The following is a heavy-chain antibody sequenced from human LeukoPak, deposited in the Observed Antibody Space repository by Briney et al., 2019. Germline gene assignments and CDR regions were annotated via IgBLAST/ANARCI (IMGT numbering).Heavy chain of an antibody. V-gene: IGHV3-9*01. CDR1: GFTFDDYA. CDR3: AKDIYGRLVRWGGSGGYWVSASDI. CDR2: ISWNSGSI. D-gene: IGHD3-10*01. J-gene: IGHJ3*02. Sequence: GRSLRLSCAASGFTFDDYAMHWVRQAPGKGLEWVSGISWNSGSIGYADSVKGRFTISRDNAKNSLYLQMNSLRAEDTALYYCAKDIYGRLVRWGGSGGYWVSASDIWGQGTMVTVSS.